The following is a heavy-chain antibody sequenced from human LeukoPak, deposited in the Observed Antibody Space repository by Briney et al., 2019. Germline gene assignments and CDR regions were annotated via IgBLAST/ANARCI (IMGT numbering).Heavy chain of an antibody. Sequence: GASVKVSCKASGYTFTSYGISWVRQAPGQGLEWMGWISAYNGNTNYAQKLQGRVTMTTDTSTSTAYMELRSLRSDDTAVYYCARDGYYYDSSGVFDYWGQGTLVTVSS. CDR1: GYTFTSYG. J-gene: IGHJ4*02. V-gene: IGHV1-18*01. CDR3: ARDGYYYDSSGVFDY. CDR2: ISAYNGNT. D-gene: IGHD3-22*01.